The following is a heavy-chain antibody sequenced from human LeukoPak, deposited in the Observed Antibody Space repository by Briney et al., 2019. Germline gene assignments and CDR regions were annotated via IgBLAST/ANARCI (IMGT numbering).Heavy chain of an antibody. CDR2: INPTSGGT. CDR1: GYNFPGYY. Sequence: ASVKVSCKVSGYNFPGYYMHWVRQAPGQGLEWMGLINPTSGGTSYAQKFQGRVTVTRDTSISTAYMELSSLRSDDTAVYYCARSRLGYCSGGACYASDYWGQGTLVTVSS. J-gene: IGHJ4*02. V-gene: IGHV1-2*02. CDR3: ARSRLGYCSGGACYASDY. D-gene: IGHD2-15*01.